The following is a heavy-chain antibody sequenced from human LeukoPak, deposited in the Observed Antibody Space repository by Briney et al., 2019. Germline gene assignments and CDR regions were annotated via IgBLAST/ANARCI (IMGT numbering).Heavy chain of an antibody. CDR3: AKDPTSDYYDSSGYCYV. V-gene: IGHV3-23*01. Sequence: GGSLRLSCAASGFTFSSYAMSWVRQAPGKGLEWVSAISGSGGSTYYADSVKGRFTISRDNSKNTLYLQMNSLRAEDTAVYYCAKDPTSDYYDSSGYCYVWGQGTLVTVSS. CDR1: GFTFSSYA. J-gene: IGHJ4*02. CDR2: ISGSGGST. D-gene: IGHD3-22*01.